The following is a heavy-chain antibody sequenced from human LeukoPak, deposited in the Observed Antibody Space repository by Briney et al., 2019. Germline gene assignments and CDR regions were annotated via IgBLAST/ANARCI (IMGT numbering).Heavy chain of an antibody. CDR2: IIPILGIA. V-gene: IGHV1-69*04. CDR1: GGTFSSYA. J-gene: IGHJ3*02. CDR3: ARVKGAAADAFDI. D-gene: IGHD6-13*01. Sequence: SVKVSCKASGGTFSSYAISWVRQSPGQGLEWMGRIIPILGIANYAQKFQGRVTITADKSTSTAYMELSSLRSEDTAVYYCARVKGAAADAFDIWGQGTMVTVSS.